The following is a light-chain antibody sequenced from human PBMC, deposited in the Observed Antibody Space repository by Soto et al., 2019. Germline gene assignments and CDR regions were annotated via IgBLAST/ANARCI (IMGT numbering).Light chain of an antibody. V-gene: IGKV1-9*01. J-gene: IGKJ4*01. CDR3: QRLNSYR. Sequence: DIQLTQSPSFLSASVGDRVTITCRASQGISSYLAWYQQKPGKAPKLLIYAASNLQSGVPSRFSVSGSGTEFPLTISSLQPEDFATYYCQRLNSYRFGGGTKVELK. CDR2: AAS. CDR1: QGISSY.